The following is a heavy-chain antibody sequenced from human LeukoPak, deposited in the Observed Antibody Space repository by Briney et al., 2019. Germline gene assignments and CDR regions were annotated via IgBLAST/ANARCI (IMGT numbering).Heavy chain of an antibody. CDR2: IYHSGST. CDR3: ARVSARGRGSDY. CDR1: GGSISSGGYY. Sequence: PSETLSLTCTVSGGSISSGGYYWSCIRQPPGKGLEWIGYIYHSGSTYYNPSLKSRVTISVDRSKNQFSLKLSSVTAADTAVYYCARVSARGRGSDYWGQGTLVTVSS. V-gene: IGHV4-30-2*01. J-gene: IGHJ4*02. D-gene: IGHD6-6*01.